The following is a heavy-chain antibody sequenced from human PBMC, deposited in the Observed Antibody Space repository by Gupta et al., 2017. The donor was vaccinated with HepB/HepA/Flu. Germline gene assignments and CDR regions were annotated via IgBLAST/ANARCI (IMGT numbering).Heavy chain of an antibody. CDR3: ARDRWQWLMDY. V-gene: IGHV3-7*01. CDR1: GFTFSSYW. CDR2: IKEDGSEK. Sequence: ELQLVQSGGGLVQPGGSLRISCAASGFTFSSYWLTWVRQAPGKGLEWLANIKEDGSEKYHVDSVKGRFTISRDNAKNSLYLHMSALRAEDTAVYYCARDRWQWLMDYWGQGTLVTVSS. D-gene: IGHD6-19*01. J-gene: IGHJ4*02.